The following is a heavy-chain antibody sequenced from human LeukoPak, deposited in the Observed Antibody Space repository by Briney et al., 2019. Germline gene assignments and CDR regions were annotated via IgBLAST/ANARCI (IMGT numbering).Heavy chain of an antibody. V-gene: IGHV1-18*01. D-gene: IGHD1-1*01. Sequence: ASVKVSCKASGYTFTSYGISWVRQAPGQGLEWMGWISAYNGNTNYAQKLQGRVTMTTDTSTSTAYMELRSLRSDDTAVYYCARDGVRTDLHYYYGMDVWGQGTTVTVTS. CDR3: ARDGVRTDLHYYYGMDV. CDR2: ISAYNGNT. J-gene: IGHJ6*02. CDR1: GYTFTSYG.